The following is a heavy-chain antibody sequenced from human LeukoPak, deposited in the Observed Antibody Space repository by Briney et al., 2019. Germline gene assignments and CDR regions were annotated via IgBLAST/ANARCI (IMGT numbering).Heavy chain of an antibody. CDR1: GYTFTSYG. V-gene: IGHV1-2*02. Sequence: ASVKVSCKASGYTFTSYGISWVRQAPGQGLEWMGWINPNSGGTNYAQKFQGRVTMTRDTSISTAYMELSRLRSDDTAVYYCARADLHDYVWGSYRPNNWFDPWGQGTLVTVSS. D-gene: IGHD3-16*02. CDR3: ARADLHDYVWGSYRPNNWFDP. J-gene: IGHJ5*02. CDR2: INPNSGGT.